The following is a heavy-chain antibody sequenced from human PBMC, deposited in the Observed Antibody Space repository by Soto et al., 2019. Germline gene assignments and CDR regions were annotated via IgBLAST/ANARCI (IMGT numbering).Heavy chain of an antibody. V-gene: IGHV6-1*01. D-gene: IGHD2-15*01. CDR3: ARSEEDSDYYYYGMDV. CDR1: GDTVSSNSVA. J-gene: IGHJ6*02. Sequence: PSQTLSLTCVGSGDTVSSNSVAWNWVRQSPSRGLEWLGRTYYRSRWYSDYAVSVRSRIDINADTSKNQVSLQLNSVTPEDTAVYYCARSEEDSDYYYYGMDVWGQGTPVTVYS. CDR2: TYYRSRWYS.